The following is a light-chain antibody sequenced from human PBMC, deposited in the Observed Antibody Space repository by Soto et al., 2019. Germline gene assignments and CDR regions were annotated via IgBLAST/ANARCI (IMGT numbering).Light chain of an antibody. CDR3: CSYAGSYVV. V-gene: IGLV2-11*01. CDR2: DVS. J-gene: IGLJ1*01. CDR1: SSDVGGYNY. Sequence: QSALTQPRSVSGSPRQSATISCTGTSSDVGGYNYVSWYQQHPGKAPKLMIYDVSKRPSGVPDRFSGSKSGNTASLTISGLQAEDEADYYCCSYAGSYVVFGTGTKVTVL.